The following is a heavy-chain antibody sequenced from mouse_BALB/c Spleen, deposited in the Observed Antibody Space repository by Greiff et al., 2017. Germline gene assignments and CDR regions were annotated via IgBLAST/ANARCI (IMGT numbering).Heavy chain of an antibody. CDR2: ISSGGST. CDR3: ARGPYYYGSSLYAMDY. CDR1: GFTFSSYA. D-gene: IGHD1-1*01. V-gene: IGHV5-6-5*01. J-gene: IGHJ4*01. Sequence: EVKLVESGGGLVKPGGSLKLSCAASGFTFSSYAMSWVRQTPEKRLEWVASISSGGSTYYPDSVKGRFTISRDNARNILYLQMSSLRSEDTAMYYCARGPYYYGSSLYAMDYWGQGTSVTVSS.